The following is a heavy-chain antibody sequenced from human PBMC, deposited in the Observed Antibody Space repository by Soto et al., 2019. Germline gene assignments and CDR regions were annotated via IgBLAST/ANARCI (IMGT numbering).Heavy chain of an antibody. D-gene: IGHD3-10*01. Sequence: QVQLVESGGGVVQPGGSLKLSCAVSGFTFSSFGIHWVRQAPGKGLEWVAVIWNDGRNKDYADSVTGRFTISRDNSKNTLYLQMNNLTAEDTGVYFCARDRQIGGRFLDYWGQGTLVTVSS. CDR3: ARDRQIGGRFLDY. CDR2: IWNDGRNK. V-gene: IGHV3-33*01. CDR1: GFTFSSFG. J-gene: IGHJ4*02.